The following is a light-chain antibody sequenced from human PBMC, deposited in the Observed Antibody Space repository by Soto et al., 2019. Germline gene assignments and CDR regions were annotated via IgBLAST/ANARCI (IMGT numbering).Light chain of an antibody. CDR1: SSDVGGYNY. CDR2: DVS. J-gene: IGLJ1*01. Sequence: QSALPQPASVSGSPGQSITISCTGTSSDVGGYNYVSWYQQHPGKAPKLMIYDVSNRPSGVSNRFSGSKSGNTASLTISGLQAEDEADYYCSSYTSTNTYVFGTGTKVT. CDR3: SSYTSTNTYV. V-gene: IGLV2-14*01.